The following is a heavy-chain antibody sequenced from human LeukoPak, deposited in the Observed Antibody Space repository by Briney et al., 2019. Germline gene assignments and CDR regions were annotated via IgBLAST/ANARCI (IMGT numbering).Heavy chain of an antibody. D-gene: IGHD6-13*01. CDR3: ASVRSSSWVYYYMDV. Sequence: GGSLRLSCAASGFTFSSYSMNWVRQAPGKGLEWVSSISSSSSYIYYADSVKGRFTISRDNAKNSLYLQMNSLRAEDTAVYYCASVRSSSWVYYYMDVWGKGTTVTVSS. V-gene: IGHV3-21*01. J-gene: IGHJ6*03. CDR2: ISSSSSYI. CDR1: GFTFSSYS.